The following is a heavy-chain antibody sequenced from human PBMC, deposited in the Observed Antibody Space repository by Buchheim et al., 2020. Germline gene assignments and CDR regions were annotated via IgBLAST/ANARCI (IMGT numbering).Heavy chain of an antibody. CDR2: ISYDGSNK. D-gene: IGHD4-17*01. Sequence: QVQLVESGGGVVQPGRSLRLSCAASGFTFSSYGMHWVRQAPGKGLEWVAVISYDGSNKYYADSVKGRFTISRDNSKNTLYLQMNSLRAEDTAVYYCAKDLTSADYGDYVYYYCGMDVWGQGTT. V-gene: IGHV3-30*18. J-gene: IGHJ6*02. CDR3: AKDLTSADYGDYVYYYCGMDV. CDR1: GFTFSSYG.